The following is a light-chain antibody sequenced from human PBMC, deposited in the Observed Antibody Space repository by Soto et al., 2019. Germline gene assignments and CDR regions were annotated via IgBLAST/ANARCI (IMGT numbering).Light chain of an antibody. CDR1: SSNIGSNY. CDR3: AAWDDSLSGYV. CDR2: SNN. Sequence: QSVLTQPRSASGTPGQRVTISCSGSSSNIGSNYVYWYQQLPGTAPKLLIYSNNQRPSGVPDRFSGSKSGTSASLAISGLRSEDEADYYCAAWDDSLSGYVFGTGTKVTVL. V-gene: IGLV1-47*02. J-gene: IGLJ1*01.